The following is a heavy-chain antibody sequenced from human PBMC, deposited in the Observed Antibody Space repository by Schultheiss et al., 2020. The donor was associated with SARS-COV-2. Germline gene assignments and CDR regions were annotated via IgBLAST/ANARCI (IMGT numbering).Heavy chain of an antibody. D-gene: IGHD1-1*01. J-gene: IGHJ4*02. CDR2: IYTSGST. CDR1: GGSFSGYY. CDR3: ASRGMGY. Sequence: PETLSLTCAVYGGSFSGYYWSWIRQPAGKGLEWIGRIYTSGSTNYNPSLKSRVTISVDTSKNQFSLKLSSVTAADTAVYYCASRGMGYWGQGTLVTVSS. V-gene: IGHV4-59*10.